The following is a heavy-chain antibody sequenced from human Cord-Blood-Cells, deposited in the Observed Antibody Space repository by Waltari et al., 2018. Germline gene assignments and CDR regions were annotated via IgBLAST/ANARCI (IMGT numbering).Heavy chain of an antibody. CDR3: ARDLTGGPKEQNALDI. Sequence: QVQPVQSGAEVKKPGASVKASCKASGYTFTSHGTSWVRQAPGPGLEWRGWTSAYNGNPAYAQKLEGGVTGTTATARRTDDMEVRSLRSDGAAVYYGARDLTGGPKEQNALDIWGQGTMVAVS. CDR1: GYTFTSHG. J-gene: IGHJ3*02. D-gene: IGHD1-26*01. V-gene: IGHV1-18*04. CDR2: TSAYNGNP.